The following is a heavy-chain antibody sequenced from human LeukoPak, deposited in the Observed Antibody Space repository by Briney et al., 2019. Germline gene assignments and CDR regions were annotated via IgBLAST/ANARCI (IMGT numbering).Heavy chain of an antibody. CDR3: ARYGVWFGELYLDYYGMDV. J-gene: IGHJ6*02. Sequence: ASVKVSCKASGYTFTSYGISWVRQAPGQGLEWMGWISAYNGNTNYAQKLQGRVTMTTDTSTSTAYMELRSLRADDTAVYYCARYGVWFGELYLDYYGMDVWGQGTTVTVSS. CDR2: ISAYNGNT. CDR1: GYTFTSYG. D-gene: IGHD3-10*01. V-gene: IGHV1-18*01.